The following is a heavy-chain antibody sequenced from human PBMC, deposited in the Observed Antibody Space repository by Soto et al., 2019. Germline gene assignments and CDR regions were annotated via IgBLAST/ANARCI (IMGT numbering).Heavy chain of an antibody. CDR1: GYTFTGYY. V-gene: IGHV1-2*04. D-gene: IGHD3-22*01. CDR3: ARVPYYDSSGYYFDY. Sequence: ASVKVSCKASGYTFTGYYMHWVRQAPGQGLEWMGWINPNSGGTNYAQKFQGWVTMTRDTSISTAYMELGRLRSDDTAVYYCARVPYYDSSGYYFDYWGQGTLVTVSS. CDR2: INPNSGGT. J-gene: IGHJ4*02.